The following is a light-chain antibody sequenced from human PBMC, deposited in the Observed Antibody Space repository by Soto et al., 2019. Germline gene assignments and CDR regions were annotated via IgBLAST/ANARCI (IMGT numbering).Light chain of an antibody. J-gene: IGLJ1*01. Sequence: QSALTQPASVSGSPGQSFAISCTGTSSDVGGYSYVSWYQQQPGKAPKLVISDVSNRPSGVSDRFSGSKSGNTASLTISGLQTEDEADYYCASYTTSSTYVFGTGTQLTVL. V-gene: IGLV2-14*01. CDR1: SSDVGGYSY. CDR2: DVS. CDR3: ASYTTSSTYV.